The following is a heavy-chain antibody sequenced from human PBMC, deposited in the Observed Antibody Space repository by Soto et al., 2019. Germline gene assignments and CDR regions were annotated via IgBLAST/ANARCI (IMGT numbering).Heavy chain of an antibody. J-gene: IGHJ4*02. V-gene: IGHV4-39*01. CDR3: ARKIRNGFDY. CDR1: GGSISSSSYY. D-gene: IGHD1-1*01. CDR2: IYYSGST. Sequence: PSETLSLTCTVSGGSISSSSYYWGWIRQPPGKGLEWIGSIYYSGSTYYNPSLKSRVTISVDTSKNQFSLKLSSVTAADTAVYYCARKIRNGFDYWGQGTLVTVSS.